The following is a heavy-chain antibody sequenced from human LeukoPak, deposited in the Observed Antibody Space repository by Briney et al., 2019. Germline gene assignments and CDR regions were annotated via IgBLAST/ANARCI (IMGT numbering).Heavy chain of an antibody. CDR1: GFTFSTSG. CDR3: AKGIVIVSATGVDY. V-gene: IGHV3-30*02. CDR2: IRYDGSNK. D-gene: IGHD2/OR15-2a*01. J-gene: IGHJ4*02. Sequence: QAGGSLRLSCAASGFTFSTSGMHWVRQAPGKGLEWVAFIRYDGSNKYYGDSVKGRFTISRDNSKNTLYLQMNSLRAEDTAVYYCAKGIVIVSATGVDYWGQGTLGTVSS.